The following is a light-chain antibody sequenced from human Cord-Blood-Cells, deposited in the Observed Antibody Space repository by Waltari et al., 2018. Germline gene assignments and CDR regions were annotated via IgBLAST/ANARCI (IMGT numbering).Light chain of an antibody. CDR3: SSYAGSNNFVV. V-gene: IGLV2-8*01. CDR2: EVS. CDR1: SSDVGGYNY. Sequence: QSALTQPPSASGSPGQSVTISCTGTSSDVGGYNYVSWYQQHPGKAPKLMIYEVSKRPSGVPERFSDSKSGNTASLTVSVLQAEDEADYYCSSYAGSNNFVVFGGGTKLTFL. J-gene: IGLJ2*01.